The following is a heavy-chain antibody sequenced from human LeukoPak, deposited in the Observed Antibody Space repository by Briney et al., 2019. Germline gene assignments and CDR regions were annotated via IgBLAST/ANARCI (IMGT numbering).Heavy chain of an antibody. Sequence: GGSLRLSCAASGFTFSSYAMSWVRQAPGKGLEWVSSISSSSSYIYYADSVKGRFTISRDNAKNPLYLQMNSLRAEDTAVYYCARVLSPLVAGIPLDYWGQGTLVTVSS. CDR1: GFTFSSYA. V-gene: IGHV3-21*01. CDR2: ISSSSSYI. J-gene: IGHJ4*02. D-gene: IGHD6-19*01. CDR3: ARVLSPLVAGIPLDY.